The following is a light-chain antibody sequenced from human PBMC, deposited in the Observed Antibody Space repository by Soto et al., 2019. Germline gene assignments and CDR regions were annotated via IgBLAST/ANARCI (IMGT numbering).Light chain of an antibody. Sequence: QSVLTQPASVSGSPGQSITISCTGTSSDIGGYDYVSWYQQHPGKAPKLMIYEVSNRPSGVSNRFSGSKYGNTASLTISGLQAEDEADYYCTSYTSSSTNYVFGTGTKLTVL. J-gene: IGLJ1*01. CDR1: SSDIGGYDY. V-gene: IGLV2-14*01. CDR2: EVS. CDR3: TSYTSSSTNYV.